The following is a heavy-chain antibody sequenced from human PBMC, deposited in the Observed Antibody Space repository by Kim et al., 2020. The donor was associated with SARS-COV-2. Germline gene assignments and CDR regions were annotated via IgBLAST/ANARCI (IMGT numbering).Heavy chain of an antibody. Sequence: GESLKISCKGFGYIFSNYWIAWVRQMPGKGLEWMAIIYPGDSDTKYSPSFQGQVTISADKSISTAYLQWSSLKASDTAIYYCARRTTSLDYWGQGTLVTVSS. J-gene: IGHJ4*02. V-gene: IGHV5-51*01. CDR2: IYPGDSDT. D-gene: IGHD1-7*01. CDR1: GYIFSNYW. CDR3: ARRTTSLDY.